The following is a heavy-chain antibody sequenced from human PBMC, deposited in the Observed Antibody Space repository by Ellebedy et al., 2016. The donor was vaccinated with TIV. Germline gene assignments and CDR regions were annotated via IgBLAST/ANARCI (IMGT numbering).Heavy chain of an antibody. CDR2: LYYSGIT. CDR1: GDSISSYY. J-gene: IGHJ6*02. V-gene: IGHV4-59*01. D-gene: IGHD3-22*01. Sequence: MPSETLSLTCSVSGDSISSYYWSWIRQPPGKGLEWIGYLYYSGITKYNPSLKSRVTISVDTSKNQFSLKLSSVTAADTAVYYCARSRPHYDSSGFYYSQYHFYPLDVWGQGTTVTVS. CDR3: ARSRPHYDSSGFYYSQYHFYPLDV.